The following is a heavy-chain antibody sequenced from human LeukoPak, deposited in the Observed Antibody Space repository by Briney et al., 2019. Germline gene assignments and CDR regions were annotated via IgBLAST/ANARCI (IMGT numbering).Heavy chain of an antibody. Sequence: PSETLSLTCAVYGGSFSGYYWSWIRQPPGKGLEWIGEINHSGSTDYNPSLKSRVTISVDTSKNQFSLKLSSVTAADTAVYYCARYRAYYYDSSGYYYRKGAFDIWGQGTMVTVSS. CDR3: ARYRAYYYDSSGYYYRKGAFDI. J-gene: IGHJ3*02. CDR2: INHSGST. D-gene: IGHD3-22*01. V-gene: IGHV4-34*01. CDR1: GGSFSGYY.